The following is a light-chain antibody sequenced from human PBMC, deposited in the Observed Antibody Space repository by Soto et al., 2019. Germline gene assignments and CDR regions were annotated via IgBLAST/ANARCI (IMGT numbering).Light chain of an antibody. V-gene: IGKV4-1*01. J-gene: IGKJ4*01. CDR1: QSILYSSNNKSY. CDR2: WAF. Sequence: DIVMTQSPDSLAVSLGERATINCKASQSILYSSNNKSYLAWYQQKPGQPPKLLIYWAFTRESGVPDRFSGSGSGTDFTLTISSLQAGDVAVYYCQQYYNTPLTFGGGTKVQIK. CDR3: QQYYNTPLT.